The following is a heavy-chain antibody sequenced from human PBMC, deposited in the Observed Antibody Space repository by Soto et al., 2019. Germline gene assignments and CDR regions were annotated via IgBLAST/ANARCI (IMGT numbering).Heavy chain of an antibody. CDR1: GGSISSSSYY. J-gene: IGHJ5*02. Sequence: QLQLQESGPGLVKPSETLSLTCTVSGGSISSSSYYWGWIRQPPGKGLEWIGSIYYSGSTYYNPSLKSRVTISVDTSKNQFSLKLSSVTAADTAVYYCARQSRPPNPEWLFPNWFDPWGQGTLVTVSS. V-gene: IGHV4-39*01. D-gene: IGHD3-3*01. CDR3: ARQSRPPNPEWLFPNWFDP. CDR2: IYYSGST.